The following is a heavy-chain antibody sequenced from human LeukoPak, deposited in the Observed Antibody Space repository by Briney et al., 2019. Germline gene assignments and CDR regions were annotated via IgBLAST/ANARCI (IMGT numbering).Heavy chain of an antibody. CDR1: GDSISTDSHS. Sequence: SETLSLTCSVSGDSISTDSHSWGRIPQAPGKGLEWIGSIFYSGSTFSAPSMKSRVTLSLDKSKNTFSLKMSSVSAEDTAVYYCARQATGTTFGWFDLWGQGTMVTVSS. D-gene: IGHD1-7*01. CDR2: IFYSGST. CDR3: ARQATGTTFGWFDL. V-gene: IGHV4-39*01. J-gene: IGHJ5*02.